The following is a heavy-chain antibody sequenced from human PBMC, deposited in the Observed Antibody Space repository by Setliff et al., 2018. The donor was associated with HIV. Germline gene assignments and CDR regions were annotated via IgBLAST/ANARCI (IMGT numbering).Heavy chain of an antibody. CDR2: INHSGST. J-gene: IGHJ4*02. D-gene: IGHD1-26*01. V-gene: IGHV4-34*01. Sequence: KAPETLSLTCAVYGGSFSGSYWSWIRQPPGKGLEWIGEINHSGSTNYSPSLKSRVTISVDTSKNQFSLKLSSVTAADTAVYYCASRRAAMWHGLFVGFENWGQGTLVTVSS. CDR3: ASRRAAMWHGLFVGFEN. CDR1: GGSFSGSY.